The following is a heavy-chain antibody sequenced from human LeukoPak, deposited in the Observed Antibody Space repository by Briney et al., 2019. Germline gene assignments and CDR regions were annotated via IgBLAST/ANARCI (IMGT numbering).Heavy chain of an antibody. V-gene: IGHV3-53*01. D-gene: IGHD2-21*01. CDR2: IHYDGRI. J-gene: IGHJ4*02. CDR3: ASGDGYLQPY. CDR1: GFSVSGKF. Sequence: GGSLRLSCAASGFSVSGKFMSWVRQAPGKGLEWVSIIHYDGRIRYAGSVGGRFTIYRDDSENTLFLQMNSLRVDDTAVYFCASGDGYLQPYWGQGTLVTVSS.